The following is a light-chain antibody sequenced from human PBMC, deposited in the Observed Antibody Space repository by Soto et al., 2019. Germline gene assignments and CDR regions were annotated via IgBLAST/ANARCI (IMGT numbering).Light chain of an antibody. CDR1: SSDIGAYDY. CDR3: SSHAGSNAFYV. CDR2: EVT. V-gene: IGLV2-14*01. Sequence: QSVLTQPASVSGSPGQSITISYTGTSSDIGAYDYVSWYQQYPGRVPKLIIHEVTNRPSGVSDRFSGSKSGNTASLPISGLQTEDEADYYCSSHAGSNAFYVFGTGTKVTVL. J-gene: IGLJ1*01.